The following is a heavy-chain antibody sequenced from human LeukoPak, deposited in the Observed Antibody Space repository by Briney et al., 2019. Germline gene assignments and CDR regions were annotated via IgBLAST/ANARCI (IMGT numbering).Heavy chain of an antibody. CDR2: TYYSEST. Sequence: PSETLSLTCTVCGGSINSYYWSWLRQPPGEGLEGSRYTYYSESTNYNTSLKGPVTISEGTSKNQSSLKLSSVTAADTAEYYGAREYGYYYYYYLDVWGKGTTVTVSS. CDR1: GGSINSYY. D-gene: IGHD2-8*01. CDR3: AREYGYYYYYYLDV. J-gene: IGHJ6*03. V-gene: IGHV4-59*01.